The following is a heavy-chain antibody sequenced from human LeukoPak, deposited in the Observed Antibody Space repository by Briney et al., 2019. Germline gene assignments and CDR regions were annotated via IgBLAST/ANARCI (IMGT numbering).Heavy chain of an antibody. D-gene: IGHD3-3*01. V-gene: IGHV3-66*01. Sequence: GGSLRLSCAASGFTVSSNYMSWVRQAPGKGLEWVSVIYSGGSTYYADSVKGRFTISRDNAKNSLYLQMNSLRAEDTAVYYCARDIADRYDFWSGTSYYYYYYMDVWGKGTTLTVSS. CDR2: IYSGGST. J-gene: IGHJ6*03. CDR3: ARDIADRYDFWSGTSYYYYYYMDV. CDR1: GFTVSSNY.